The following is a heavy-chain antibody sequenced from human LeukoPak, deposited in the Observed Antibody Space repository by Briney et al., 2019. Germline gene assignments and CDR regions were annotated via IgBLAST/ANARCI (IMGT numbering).Heavy chain of an antibody. CDR1: GFTFSTYI. CDR3: AKGGCSSTTCYLANP. V-gene: IGHV3-30*18. CDR2: ISYDGTIR. J-gene: IGHJ5*02. Sequence: PGGSRRLSCAASGFTFSTYIMNWVRQAPGKGLEWVAVISYDGTIRNYADSVKGRFTISRDNSKNTLYLQMNSLTAEDTALYYCAKGGCSSTTCYLANPWGQGTLVTVSS. D-gene: IGHD2-2*01.